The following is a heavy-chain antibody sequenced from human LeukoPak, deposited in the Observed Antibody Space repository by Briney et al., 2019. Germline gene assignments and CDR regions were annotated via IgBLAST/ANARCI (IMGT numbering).Heavy chain of an antibody. V-gene: IGHV4-4*07. CDR2: IYTSGST. D-gene: IGHD6-13*01. Sequence: SETLSLTCTVSGGSISSYYWSWVRQPAGKGLEWIGCIYTSGSTNYNPSLKSRVTMSVDTSKNQFCLKLSSVTAADTAVYYCARVTSRGSWYGEGEWFDPWGQGTLVTVSS. CDR3: ARVTSRGSWYGEGEWFDP. CDR1: GGSISSYY. J-gene: IGHJ5*02.